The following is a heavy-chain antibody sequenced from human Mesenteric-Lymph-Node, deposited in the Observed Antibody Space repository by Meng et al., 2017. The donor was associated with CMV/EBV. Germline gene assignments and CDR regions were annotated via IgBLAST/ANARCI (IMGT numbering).Heavy chain of an antibody. J-gene: IGHJ4*02. Sequence: QVQFNHWGAGLLKPSETLSVTCAVYGGSFSGYYWNWIRQSPEKGLEWIGEINHSGSTTYNPSFTSRIIISVDTSTNQISLNMSSVTAADTAVYYCARGSSYDILTGYFDYWGQGALVTVSS. CDR3: ARGSSYDILTGYFDY. CDR2: INHSGST. D-gene: IGHD3-9*01. V-gene: IGHV4-34*01. CDR1: GGSFSGYY.